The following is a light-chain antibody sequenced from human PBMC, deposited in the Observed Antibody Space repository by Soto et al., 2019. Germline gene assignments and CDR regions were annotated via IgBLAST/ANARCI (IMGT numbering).Light chain of an antibody. CDR2: EVI. V-gene: IGLV2-14*02. J-gene: IGLJ3*02. Sequence: QSALTQPASVSGSPGQSITISCTGTNSDVGRYNLVSWYQQYPAKAPKLIIYEVINRPSGVSNRFSGSKSANSASLTISGLQAEDESHYYCSSYTTSNSWVFGGGTKVTVL. CDR1: NSDVGRYNL. CDR3: SSYTTSNSWV.